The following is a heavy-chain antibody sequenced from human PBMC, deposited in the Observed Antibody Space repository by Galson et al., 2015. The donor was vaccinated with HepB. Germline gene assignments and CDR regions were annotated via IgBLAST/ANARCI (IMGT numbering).Heavy chain of an antibody. CDR3: ARDLILAARGRAFDC. D-gene: IGHD2-15*01. Sequence: SLRLSCAASGFSFNYFPMHWVRQAPGKGLEWVAVISYTGRYTNYADFGKGRFTISRDNAKNTLYLQMNNLRVEDTAVYYCARDLILAARGRAFDCWGQGTLVTVSS. CDR1: GFSFNYFP. V-gene: IGHV3-30*04. CDR2: ISYTGRYT. J-gene: IGHJ4*02.